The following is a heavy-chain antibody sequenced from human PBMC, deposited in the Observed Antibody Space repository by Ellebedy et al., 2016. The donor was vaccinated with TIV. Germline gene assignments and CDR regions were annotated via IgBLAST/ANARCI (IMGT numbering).Heavy chain of an antibody. CDR2: IYSGGET. V-gene: IGHV3-53*01. D-gene: IGHD6-19*01. CDR3: ARRIAVAGFDP. CDR1: GFSVRSAY. Sequence: GGSLRLSCAASGFSVRSAYVTWVRQAPGKGPDWVSIIYSGGETFYADSVKGRFTISRDNSKNTLYLQMNSLRAEDTAVYYCARRIAVAGFDPWGQGTLVTVSS. J-gene: IGHJ5*02.